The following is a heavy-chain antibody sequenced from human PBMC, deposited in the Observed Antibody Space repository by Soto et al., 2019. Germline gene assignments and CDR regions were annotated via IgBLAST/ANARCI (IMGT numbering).Heavy chain of an antibody. D-gene: IGHD6-6*01. J-gene: IGHJ6*02. CDR3: AGDQWRTARRTYYYYGMDV. V-gene: IGHV1-69*13. CDR1: GGTFSSYA. CDR2: IIPIFGTA. Sequence: GSSVKVSCKASGGTFSSYAISWVRQAPGQGLEWMGGIIPIFGTANYAQKFQGRVTITADASTSTAYMAPSSLRSKDTALFYCAGDQWRTARRTYYYYGMDVWRQGTTVTVPS.